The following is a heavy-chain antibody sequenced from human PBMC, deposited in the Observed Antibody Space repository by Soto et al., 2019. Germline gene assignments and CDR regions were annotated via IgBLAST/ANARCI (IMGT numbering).Heavy chain of an antibody. CDR1: GGTFNRHA. D-gene: IGHD5-12*01. J-gene: IGHJ4*02. CDR3: ARDEGVTRGYSGCDAFAY. Sequence: HVQLVQSGAEVKKPGSAVTVSCRTSGGTFNRHAMSWVRPAPGQGLVWVGGVIPMLKKGNEVEKLKGRVTITADESKTPVYMELGCLTAADTAVYFCARDEGVTRGYSGCDAFAYGGEGTLVTVSS. V-gene: IGHV1-69*01. CDR2: VIPMLKKG.